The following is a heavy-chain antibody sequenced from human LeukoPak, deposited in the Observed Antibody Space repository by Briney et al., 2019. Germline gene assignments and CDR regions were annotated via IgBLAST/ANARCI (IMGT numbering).Heavy chain of an antibody. J-gene: IGHJ5*02. D-gene: IGHD2-15*01. Sequence: SETLSLTCTVSGGSISSYYWSWIRQPPGKGLDWIGYIYYSGSTNYNPSLKSRVTISVDASKNQFSLKLSSVTAADTAVYYCARLVVPGFWFDPWGQGTLVTVSS. CDR2: IYYSGST. CDR1: GGSISSYY. V-gene: IGHV4-59*01. CDR3: ARLVVPGFWFDP.